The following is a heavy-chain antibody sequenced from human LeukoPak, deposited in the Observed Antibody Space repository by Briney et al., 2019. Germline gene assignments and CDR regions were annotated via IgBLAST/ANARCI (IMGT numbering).Heavy chain of an antibody. CDR2: FIPIFGTA. CDR1: GGTFSSYA. J-gene: IGHJ4*02. D-gene: IGHD5-18*01. V-gene: IGHV1-69*01. Sequence: GSSVKVSCKASGGTFSSYAISWVRQAPGQGLEWMGGFIPIFGTANYAQKFQGRVTITADESTSTAYMELSSLRSEDTAVYYCARAYVDTVMVIPRLFDYWGQGTLVTVSS. CDR3: ARAYVDTVMVIPRLFDY.